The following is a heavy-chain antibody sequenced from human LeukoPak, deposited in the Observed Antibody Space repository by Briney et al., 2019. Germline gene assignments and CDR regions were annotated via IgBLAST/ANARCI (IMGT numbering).Heavy chain of an antibody. CDR2: IKQDGSEK. CDR1: GFNFDHAE. J-gene: IGHJ4*02. CDR3: ARDGGEQQLVLFDY. Sequence: GGSLRLSCAASGFNFDHAEMNWVRQAPGKGLEWVANIKQDGSEKYYVDSVKGRFTISRDNAKNSLYLQMNSLRAEDTAVYYCARDGGEQQLVLFDYWAREPWSPSPQ. D-gene: IGHD6-13*01. V-gene: IGHV3-7*01.